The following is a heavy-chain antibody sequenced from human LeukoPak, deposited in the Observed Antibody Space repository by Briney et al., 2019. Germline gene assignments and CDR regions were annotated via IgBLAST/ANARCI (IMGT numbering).Heavy chain of an antibody. CDR2: ISWNSGSI. V-gene: IGHV3-9*01. D-gene: IGHD2-21*02. Sequence: GGSLRLSCTASGFTFDDYAMHWVRQAPGKGLGWVSGISWNSGSIDYADSVKGRFTISRDNAKNSLYLQMNSLRAEDTALYYCAKDADIVVVATMFDYWGQGTLVTVSS. CDR1: GFTFDDYA. J-gene: IGHJ4*02. CDR3: AKDADIVVVATMFDY.